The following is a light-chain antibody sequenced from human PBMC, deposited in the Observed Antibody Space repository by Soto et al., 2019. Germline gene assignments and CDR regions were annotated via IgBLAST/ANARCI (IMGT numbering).Light chain of an antibody. Sequence: EIVLAQSPGTLSLSPGERATLSCRASQSVSSYLACYQQKPGQAPRLLIYGASTRATGIPARFSGSGSGTEFTLTISSLQSEDFAVYYCQQYNNWQTFGQGTKVE. CDR2: GAS. CDR1: QSVSSY. J-gene: IGKJ1*01. V-gene: IGKV3-15*01. CDR3: QQYNNWQT.